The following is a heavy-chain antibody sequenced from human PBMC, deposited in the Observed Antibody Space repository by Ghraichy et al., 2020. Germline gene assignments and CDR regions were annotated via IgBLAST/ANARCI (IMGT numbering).Heavy chain of an antibody. CDR1: GFTFSSYA. D-gene: IGHD2-21*02. V-gene: IGHV3-23*01. CDR2: ISGSGGST. J-gene: IGHJ3*02. Sequence: GGSLRLSCAASGFTFSSYAMSWVRQAPGKGLEWVSAISGSGGSTYYADSVKGRFTISRDNSKTTLYLQIKSLRAEDTAVYYCAKYCGGDCYSANYAFDICGQGTMVTVSS. CDR3: AKYCGGDCYSANYAFDI.